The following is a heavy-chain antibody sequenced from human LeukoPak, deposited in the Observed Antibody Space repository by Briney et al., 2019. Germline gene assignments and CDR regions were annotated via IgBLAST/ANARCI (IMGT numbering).Heavy chain of an antibody. V-gene: IGHV1-69*13. D-gene: IGHD3-10*01. Sequence: ASVKVSCKASGGTFSSYAISWVRQAPGQGLEWMGGIIPIFGTANYAQKFQGRVTITADEPTSTAYMELSSLRSEDTAVYYCARDLRSYYGSGSYYPSDYYYYGMDVWGQGTTVTVSS. CDR3: ARDLRSYYGSGSYYPSDYYYYGMDV. CDR2: IIPIFGTA. J-gene: IGHJ6*02. CDR1: GGTFSSYA.